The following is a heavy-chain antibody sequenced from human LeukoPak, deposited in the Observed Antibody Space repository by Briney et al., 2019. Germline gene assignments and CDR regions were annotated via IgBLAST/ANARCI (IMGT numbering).Heavy chain of an antibody. CDR1: EYTFTSYD. J-gene: IGHJ4*02. Sequence: ASVKVSCMASEYTFTSYDINWVRQATGQGLEWMGWMNPNSGNTGYAQKFQGRVTMTRNTSISTAYMELSSLRSEDTAVYYCATIAMVRGFPEYYFDYWGQGTLVTVSS. D-gene: IGHD3-10*01. CDR3: ATIAMVRGFPEYYFDY. CDR2: MNPNSGNT. V-gene: IGHV1-8*01.